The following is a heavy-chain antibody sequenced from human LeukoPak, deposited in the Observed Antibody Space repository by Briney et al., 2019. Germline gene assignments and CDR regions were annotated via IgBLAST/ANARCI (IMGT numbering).Heavy chain of an antibody. J-gene: IGHJ4*02. Sequence: SETLSLTCTVSGGSISSGGYYWSWIRQHPGKGLEWIGYIYYSGSTYYNPSLKSRVTISVDTSKNQFSLKLSSVAAADTAVYYCARVTPKRYSGYGTRPSGCWGQGTLVTVSS. V-gene: IGHV4-31*03. CDR3: ARVTPKRYSGYGTRPSGC. D-gene: IGHD5-12*01. CDR2: IYYSGST. CDR1: GGSISSGGYY.